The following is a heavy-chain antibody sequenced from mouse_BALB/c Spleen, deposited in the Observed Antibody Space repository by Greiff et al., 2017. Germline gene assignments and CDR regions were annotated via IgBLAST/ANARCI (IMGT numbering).Heavy chain of an antibody. CDR2: IWAGGST. CDR1: GFSLTSYG. CDR3: ARATVVAPYYAMDY. J-gene: IGHJ4*01. D-gene: IGHD1-1*01. V-gene: IGHV2-9*02. Sequence: VQRVESGPGLVAPSQSLSITCTVSGFSLTSYGVHWVRQPPGKGLEWLGVIWAGGSTNYNSALMSRLSISKDNSKSQVFLKMNSLQTDDTAMYYCARATVVAPYYAMDYWGQGTSVTVSS.